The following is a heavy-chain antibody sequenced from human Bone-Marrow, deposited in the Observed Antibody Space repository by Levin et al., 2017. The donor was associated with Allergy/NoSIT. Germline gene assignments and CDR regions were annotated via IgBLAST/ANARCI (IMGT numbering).Heavy chain of an antibody. CDR1: GFTFSSHT. CDR3: ARENYDSSGYYTRDFDY. V-gene: IGHV3-21*01. CDR2: ISSWTLSPTTYI. J-gene: IGHJ4*02. Sequence: TGGSLRLSCVGSGFTFSSHTLNWVRQAPGKGLEWVSSISSWTLSPTTYIYYADSVRGRFTISRDNAKNSLFLQMNSLRAEDTAVYYCARENYDSSGYYTRDFDYWGQGTLVTVSS. D-gene: IGHD3-22*01.